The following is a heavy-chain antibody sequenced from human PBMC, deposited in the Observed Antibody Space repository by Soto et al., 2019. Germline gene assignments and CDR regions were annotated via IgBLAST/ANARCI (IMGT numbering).Heavy chain of an antibody. V-gene: IGHV3-33*08. CDR2: IRYDGSDE. D-gene: IGHD1-26*01. CDR3: ARDGVGATTFFGFLDY. CDR1: ASLFKGHG. Sequence: QVQLVESGGGVVQPGGSLRLSCAASASLFKGHGMHCVRQAPGKGLEWVAIIRYDGSDEHYGDSVEGRFTISRDNSKNMLYLQRNSLRAEDTAVYYCARDGVGATTFFGFLDYWGQGTLVTVSS. J-gene: IGHJ4*02.